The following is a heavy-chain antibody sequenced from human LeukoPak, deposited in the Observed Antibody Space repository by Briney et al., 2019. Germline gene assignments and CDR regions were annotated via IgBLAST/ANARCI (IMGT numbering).Heavy chain of an antibody. CDR3: ARPFYYYGSGSYYNGDAFDI. J-gene: IGHJ3*02. Sequence: SETLSLTCAVYGGSFSTYYWSWIRQPPGKGLEWVGEINQSGSTNYNPSLKSRVTISVDTSKNQFSLKLSSVTAADTAVYYCARPFYYYGSGSYYNGDAFDIWGQGTMVTVSS. V-gene: IGHV4-34*01. D-gene: IGHD3-10*01. CDR1: GGSFSTYY. CDR2: INQSGST.